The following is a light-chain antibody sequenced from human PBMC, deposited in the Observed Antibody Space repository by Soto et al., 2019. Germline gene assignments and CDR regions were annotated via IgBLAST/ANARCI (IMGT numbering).Light chain of an antibody. J-gene: IGKJ1*01. CDR2: HAS. CDR3: QRYKPCS. CDR1: QSISNW. Sequence: DIQIPQSPSTLPASVGDRVTITCRASQSISNWLAWYQPKPGTAPKVLIYHASNLQSGVPSRFSGSGSGTEFTLTNVNLEHDEFETYYRQRYKPCSFGQGTKVDIK. V-gene: IGKV1-5*01.